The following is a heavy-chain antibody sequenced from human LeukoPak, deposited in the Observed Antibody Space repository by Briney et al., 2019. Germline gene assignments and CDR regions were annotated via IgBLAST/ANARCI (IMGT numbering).Heavy chain of an antibody. CDR1: VFTFSTYE. J-gene: IGHJ4*02. Sequence: GGSLRLSCAASVFTFSTYERNWVRQAPGKGLEWVSYISSSGTTIYYADSVKGRFTISRDNAKNSLHLQMNSLRAEDTAVYYCASQDLCRYLDYWGQGTLVAVSS. V-gene: IGHV3-48*03. CDR3: ASQDLCRYLDY. D-gene: IGHD3-16*01. CDR2: ISSSGTTI.